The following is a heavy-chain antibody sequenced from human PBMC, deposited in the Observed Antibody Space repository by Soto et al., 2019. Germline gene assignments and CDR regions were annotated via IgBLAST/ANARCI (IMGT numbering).Heavy chain of an antibody. V-gene: IGHV3-15*07. Sequence: EVQLVESGGGLVKPGGSLRLSCAASGFTFSHAWMNWVRQAPGRGLEWVGRIKSKTDGGTTDYAAPVKGRFTISRDDSKNTLYLQMNSLKTEDTAVYYCGSPHSGLNHSSFDYWGQGTLVTVSS. CDR1: GFTFSHAW. CDR2: IKSKTDGGTT. J-gene: IGHJ4*02. D-gene: IGHD1-26*01. CDR3: GSPHSGLNHSSFDY.